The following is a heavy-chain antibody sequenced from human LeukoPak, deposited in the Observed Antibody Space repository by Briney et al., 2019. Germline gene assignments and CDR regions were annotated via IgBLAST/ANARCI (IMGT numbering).Heavy chain of an antibody. Sequence: AASVKVSCKASGYTFTSYYMHWVRQAPGQGLEWMGIINPSGGSTSYAQKFQGRVTMTRDMSTSTVYMELSSLRSEDTAVYYCAREGGAVDTAMVSIAYFDYWGQGTLVTVSS. D-gene: IGHD5-18*01. J-gene: IGHJ4*02. CDR2: INPSGGST. CDR3: AREGGAVDTAMVSIAYFDY. V-gene: IGHV1-46*01. CDR1: GYTFTSYY.